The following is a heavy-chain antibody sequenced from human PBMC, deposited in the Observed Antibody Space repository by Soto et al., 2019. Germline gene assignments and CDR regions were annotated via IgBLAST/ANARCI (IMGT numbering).Heavy chain of an antibody. J-gene: IGHJ5*01. D-gene: IGHD6-19*01. Sequence: ASVKVSCKASGYTLTNFDISWVRQATGQGLEWMGWVDPKSGKADYAQKFRGRLTLTRNTSISTTYMELNSLRADDTAVYYCASGPGWRDSWGQ. V-gene: IGHV1-8*01. CDR3: ASGPGWRDS. CDR2: VDPKSGKA. CDR1: GYTLTNFD.